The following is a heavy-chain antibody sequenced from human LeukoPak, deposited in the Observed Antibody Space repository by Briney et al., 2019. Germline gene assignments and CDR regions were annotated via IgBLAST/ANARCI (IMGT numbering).Heavy chain of an antibody. CDR1: GFTLSSYS. CDR2: ISSSSSHI. V-gene: IGHV3-21*01. D-gene: IGHD2/OR15-2a*01. J-gene: IGHJ4*02. CDR3: ARGPTRANSSDY. Sequence: GRSLRLSCAVSGFTLSSYSMNWVRQAPGKGLEWVSSISSSSSHIYYADSVKGRFTISRDNAKNSLYLQMNSLRAEGTAVYYCARGPTRANSSDYWGQGTLVTVSS.